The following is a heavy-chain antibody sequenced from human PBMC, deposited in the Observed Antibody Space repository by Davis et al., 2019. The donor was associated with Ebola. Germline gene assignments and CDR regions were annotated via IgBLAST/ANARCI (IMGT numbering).Heavy chain of an antibody. D-gene: IGHD6-19*01. CDR3: ARPGTYSSGWYGWFDP. Sequence: SETLSLTCAVYGESFSGFYWSWIRQPPGQGPEWIGEINHWGSTNYNPSLKSRVTISVDTSKNQISLKLSSVTAADTAVYYCARPGTYSSGWYGWFDPWGQGTLVTVSS. V-gene: IGHV4-34*01. CDR2: INHWGST. CDR1: GESFSGFY. J-gene: IGHJ5*02.